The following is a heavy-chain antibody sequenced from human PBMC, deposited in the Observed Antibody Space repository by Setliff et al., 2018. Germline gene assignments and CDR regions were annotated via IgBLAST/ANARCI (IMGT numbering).Heavy chain of an antibody. J-gene: IGHJ3*02. D-gene: IGHD3-3*01. Sequence: SETLSLTCTVSGGSISSYYWSWIRQPPGKGLEWTGSIYYDGRTFSHPSLRSRVTVSVDTSKNQFSLKLTSVTAADTAMYYCARVYGKNDLPDIWGQGTMVTVSS. V-gene: IGHV4-59*12. CDR1: GGSISSYY. CDR2: IYYDGRT. CDR3: ARVYGKNDLPDI.